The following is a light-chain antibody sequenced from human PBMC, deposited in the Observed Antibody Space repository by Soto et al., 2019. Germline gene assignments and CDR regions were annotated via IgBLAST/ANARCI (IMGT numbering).Light chain of an antibody. V-gene: IGKV4-1*01. J-gene: IGKJ1*01. Sequence: DIVMTQSPDSLAVSLGERATINCKSSQSLLYSSNNKNYLAWYQQKPGQPPKLLIYWTSTRESGVPDRFSGSGSETDFTLTISSLQAEDVAVYYCQQYNSTPPTFGQGTKVEIK. CDR2: WTS. CDR1: QSLLYSSNNKNY. CDR3: QQYNSTPPT.